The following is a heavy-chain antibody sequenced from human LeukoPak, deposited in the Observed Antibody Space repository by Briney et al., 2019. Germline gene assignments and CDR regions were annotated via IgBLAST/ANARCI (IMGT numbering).Heavy chain of an antibody. V-gene: IGHV4-34*01. J-gene: IGHJ6*03. D-gene: IGHD3-10*01. CDR3: ARQLYVSGSYYAPMDV. CDR2: INHSGST. Sequence: SETLSLTCAVYGGSFSGYYWSWIRQPPGKGLEWIGEINHSGSTNYNPSLKSRVTISVDTSKSQFSLKLSSVTAADTAVYFCARQLYVSGSYYAPMDVWGKGTTVTISS. CDR1: GGSFSGYY.